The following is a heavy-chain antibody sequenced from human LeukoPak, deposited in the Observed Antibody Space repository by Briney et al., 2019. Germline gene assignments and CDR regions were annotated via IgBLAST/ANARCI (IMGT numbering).Heavy chain of an antibody. Sequence: PGGTLRLSCAASGFTFDDYAMHRVRQAPGKGLEWVSGISWNSGSIGYADSVKGRFTISRDNAKNSLYLQMNSLRAEDTALYYCAKGRAFVAVAGLDYWGQGTLVTVSS. CDR2: ISWNSGSI. CDR3: AKGRAFVAVAGLDY. D-gene: IGHD6-19*01. J-gene: IGHJ4*02. V-gene: IGHV3-9*01. CDR1: GFTFDDYA.